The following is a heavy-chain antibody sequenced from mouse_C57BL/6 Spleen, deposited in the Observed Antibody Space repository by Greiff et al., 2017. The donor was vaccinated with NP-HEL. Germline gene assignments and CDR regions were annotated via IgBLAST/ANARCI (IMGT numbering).Heavy chain of an antibody. CDR3: ARDGGYDGVAY. D-gene: IGHD2-3*01. V-gene: IGHV5-16*01. J-gene: IGHJ3*01. CDR2: INYDGSST. Sequence: EVKLVESEGGLVQPGRSMKLSCTASGFTFSDYYMAWVRQVPEKGLEWVANINYDGSSTYYLDSLKSRFIISRDNAKNILYLQMSSLKSEDTATYYCARDGGYDGVAYWGQGTLVTVSA. CDR1: GFTFSDYY.